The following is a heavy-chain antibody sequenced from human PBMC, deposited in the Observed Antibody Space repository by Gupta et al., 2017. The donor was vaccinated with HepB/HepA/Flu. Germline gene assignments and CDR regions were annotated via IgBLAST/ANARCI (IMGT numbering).Heavy chain of an antibody. CDR3: ARDGAYCSSTSCGDLRMDV. CDR1: GGTFSSYA. J-gene: IGHJ6*04. V-gene: IGHV1-69*06. CDR2: IIPIFGTA. Sequence: QVQLVQSGAEVKKPGSSVKVSCKASGGTFSSYAISWVRQAPGQGLEWMGGIIPIFGTANYAQKFQGRVTITADKSTSTAYMELSSLRSEDTAVYYCARDGAYCSSTSCGDLRMDVWGKGTTVTVSS. D-gene: IGHD2-2*01.